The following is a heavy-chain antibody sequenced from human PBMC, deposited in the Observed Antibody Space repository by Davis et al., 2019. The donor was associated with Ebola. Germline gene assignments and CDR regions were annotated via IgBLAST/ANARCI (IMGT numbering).Heavy chain of an antibody. J-gene: IGHJ6*02. CDR3: AGIYWVRYGMDV. D-gene: IGHD2-8*02. Sequence: GESLKISCAASGFTFSSYGMHWVRQAPGKGLEWVAVIWYDGTNQYYADSVRGRFTVSRDNSQNTLSLQMNSLRAEDTAVYYCAGIYWVRYGMDVWGQGTTVTVSS. V-gene: IGHV3-30*02. CDR1: GFTFSSYG. CDR2: IWYDGTNQ.